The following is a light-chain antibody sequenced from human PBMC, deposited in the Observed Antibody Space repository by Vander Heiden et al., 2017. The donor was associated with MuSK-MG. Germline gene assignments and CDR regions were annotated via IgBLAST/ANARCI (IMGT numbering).Light chain of an antibody. V-gene: IGLV2-14*01. CDR2: EVS. Sequence: QFALTQPASVSGSPGRSITISCTGTINEVGGYKYVAWYQQNPGKAPKLMIYEVSNRPSGVSNRFTGSKSGNTASLTISGLQAEDEADYYGSSDTSNKIRVFGGGTKVTVL. CDR3: SSDTSNKIRV. CDR1: INEVGGYKY. J-gene: IGLJ2*01.